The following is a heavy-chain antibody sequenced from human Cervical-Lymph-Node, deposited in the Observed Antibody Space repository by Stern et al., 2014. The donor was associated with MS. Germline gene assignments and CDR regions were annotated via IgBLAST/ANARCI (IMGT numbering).Heavy chain of an antibody. CDR3: ARDSAPYGFTAHYGMDV. Sequence: QVQLVQSGAEVKKPGASVKVSCKASGYTFTVFYVHWVRQAPGQGLEWMGWVNPSSGDAYYGQKFQGRVTLTGDTSITTAYMEVNRVTSDDTAIYYCARDSAPYGFTAHYGMDVWGQGTTVTVSS. J-gene: IGHJ6*02. CDR2: VNPSSGDA. V-gene: IGHV1-2*02. D-gene: IGHD3-3*01. CDR1: GYTFTVFY.